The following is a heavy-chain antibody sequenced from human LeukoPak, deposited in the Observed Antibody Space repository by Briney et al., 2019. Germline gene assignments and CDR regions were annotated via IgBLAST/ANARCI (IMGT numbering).Heavy chain of an antibody. CDR2: ISSSGSTI. J-gene: IGHJ6*04. Sequence: PGGSLRLSCAASGFTFSSYEMNWVRQAPGKGLEWVSYISSSGSTIYYADSVKGRFTISRDNAKNSLYLQMNSLRAEDTAVYYCTGAGRITMVRGVMNGMDVWGKGTTVTVSS. CDR1: GFTFSSYE. V-gene: IGHV3-48*03. D-gene: IGHD3-10*01. CDR3: TGAGRITMVRGVMNGMDV.